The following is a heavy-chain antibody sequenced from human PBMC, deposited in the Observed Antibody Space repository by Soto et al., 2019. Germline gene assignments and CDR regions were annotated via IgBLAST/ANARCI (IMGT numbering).Heavy chain of an antibody. CDR2: INAGNGNT. D-gene: IGHD3-22*01. V-gene: IGHV1-3*01. J-gene: IGHJ5*02. CDR3: ARDFYRSGQDT. CDR1: GYTFSSYA. Sequence: QVQLVQSGAEVKKPGASVKVSCKASGYTFSSYAMHWVRQAPGQRLEWMGWINAGNGNTKYSQRFQGRVTITRDTSANTAYMELSSLRSEDTAVYYCARDFYRSGQDTWGQGTLVTVSS.